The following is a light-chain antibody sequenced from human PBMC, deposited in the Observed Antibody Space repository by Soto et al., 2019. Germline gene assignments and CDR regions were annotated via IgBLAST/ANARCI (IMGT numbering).Light chain of an antibody. Sequence: EIVMTQSPATLSVSPGERATLSCRASQSVSSKLAWYQQKPGQAPRLLIYGASTRATGIPARFSGSGSGTEFTLTISRLQSEDFAVYYCQQYNNWPRTLGQGTKLEIQ. CDR1: QSVSSK. J-gene: IGKJ2*01. CDR2: GAS. CDR3: QQYNNWPRT. V-gene: IGKV3-15*01.